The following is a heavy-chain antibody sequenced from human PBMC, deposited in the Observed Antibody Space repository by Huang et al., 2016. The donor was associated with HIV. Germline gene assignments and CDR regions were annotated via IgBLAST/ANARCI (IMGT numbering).Heavy chain of an antibody. D-gene: IGHD2-21*02. CDR3: ARGPLFGDREYFQH. V-gene: IGHV1-18*04. CDR1: GYTFSNYG. J-gene: IGHJ1*01. Sequence: QVQLVQSGAEVKKPGASVKVYCKASGYTFSNYGIRWVRQVPGHGLEWMGWISAHKTASTYAQNLQGKGTLTTDTSTSTAYLELTSLRSDDTAVYYCARGPLFGDREYFQHWGQGTLVTVSS. CDR2: ISAHKTAS.